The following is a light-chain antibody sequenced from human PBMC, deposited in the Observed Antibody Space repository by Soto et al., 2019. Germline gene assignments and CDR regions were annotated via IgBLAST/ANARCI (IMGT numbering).Light chain of an antibody. V-gene: IGLV3-27*01. CDR1: VLAKKY. CDR2: KDS. J-gene: IGLJ2*01. Sequence: SYELTQPSSVSVSPGQTARITCSGDVLAKKYARWFQQKPGQAPVLVIYKDSERPSGIPERFSGSSSGTTVTLTINGAQVEDEADYYCYSAADKNLVFGGGTKVTVL. CDR3: YSAADKNLV.